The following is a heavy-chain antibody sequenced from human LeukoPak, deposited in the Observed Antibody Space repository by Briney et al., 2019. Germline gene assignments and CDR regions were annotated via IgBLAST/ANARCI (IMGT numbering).Heavy chain of an antibody. J-gene: IGHJ4*02. Sequence: GGSLRLSCVGSGFDFSISDMNWVRQVPGKGLEWVSYISGSGSDISYVDSVKGRFTISRGNAKDSLYLQMNSLRAEDTAVYYCGTHAGRTGSDDWGQGTLVTVSS. CDR3: GTHAGRTGSDD. D-gene: IGHD3/OR15-3a*01. CDR2: ISGSGSDI. V-gene: IGHV3-21*05. CDR1: GFDFSISD.